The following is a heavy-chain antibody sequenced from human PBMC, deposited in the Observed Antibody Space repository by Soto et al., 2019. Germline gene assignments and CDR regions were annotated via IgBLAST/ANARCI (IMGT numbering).Heavy chain of an antibody. CDR3: AKDSGYQLPDNYFYYGLDV. D-gene: IGHD2-2*01. J-gene: IGHJ6*02. CDR1: GFTFTSHA. V-gene: IGHV3-30*18. Sequence: GGSLRRSWAASGFTFTSHAMHWVRQTPGKGLGWVAAISYDEIDKKYASSVKGRFTVSRDNVKNTLSLQMNSLRPEDTAVYYCAKDSGYQLPDNYFYYGLDVWGQGTTVTVSS. CDR2: ISYDEIDK.